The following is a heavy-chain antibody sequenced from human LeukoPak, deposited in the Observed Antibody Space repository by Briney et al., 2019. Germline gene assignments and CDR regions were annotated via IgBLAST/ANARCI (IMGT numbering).Heavy chain of an antibody. Sequence: GGSLRLSCAASGFTFSSYEMNWVRQAPGKGLEWVSYISSSGSTIYYADSVKGRFTISRDNAKNSLYLQMNGLRAEDTAVYYCARRSSSSYYYYYYMDVWGKRTTVTVSS. D-gene: IGHD6-13*01. CDR2: ISSSGSTI. CDR3: ARRSSSSYYYYYYMDV. CDR1: GFTFSSYE. V-gene: IGHV3-48*03. J-gene: IGHJ6*03.